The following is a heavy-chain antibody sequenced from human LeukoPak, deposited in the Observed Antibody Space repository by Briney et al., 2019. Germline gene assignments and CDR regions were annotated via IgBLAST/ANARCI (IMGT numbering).Heavy chain of an antibody. Sequence: SETLSLTCTVSGGSISSSSYYWGWIRQPPGKGLEWIGSIYYSGSTYYNPSLKSRVTISVDTSKNQFSLKLSSVAAADTAVYYCASPGSSSLITWGQGTLVTVSS. CDR2: IYYSGST. J-gene: IGHJ4*02. D-gene: IGHD6-13*01. V-gene: IGHV4-39*01. CDR1: GGSISSSSYY. CDR3: ASPGSSSLIT.